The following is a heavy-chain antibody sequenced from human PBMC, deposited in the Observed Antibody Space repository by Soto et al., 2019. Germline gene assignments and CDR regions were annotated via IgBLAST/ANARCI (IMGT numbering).Heavy chain of an antibody. CDR2: ISASGRTM. D-gene: IGHD2-15*01. V-gene: IGHV3-11*01. Sequence: GGSLRLSCGASGFTFSDHYMSWIRQAPGRGLEWISYISASGRTMYYSDSVEGRFTISRDNAKNSLYLQLNSLRAEDTALYYCARRPGYCSGGTCWSLDFWGQGTLVTVSS. CDR1: GFTFSDHY. CDR3: ARRPGYCSGGTCWSLDF. J-gene: IGHJ4*02.